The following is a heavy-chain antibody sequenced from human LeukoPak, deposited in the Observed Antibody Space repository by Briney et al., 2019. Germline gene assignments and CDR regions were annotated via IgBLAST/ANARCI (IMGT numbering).Heavy chain of an antibody. Sequence: RASVKVSCKASGGTFSSYAISWVRQAPGQGLEWMGIINPSGGSTSYAQKFQGRVTMTRDTSTGTVYMELSSLRSEDTAVYYCARVRDIVVVPAASDAFDIWGQGTMVTVSS. CDR1: GGTFSSYA. J-gene: IGHJ3*02. CDR3: ARVRDIVVVPAASDAFDI. V-gene: IGHV1-46*01. D-gene: IGHD2-2*01. CDR2: INPSGGST.